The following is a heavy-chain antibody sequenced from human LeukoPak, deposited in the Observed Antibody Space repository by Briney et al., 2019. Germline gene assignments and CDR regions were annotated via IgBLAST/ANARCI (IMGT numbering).Heavy chain of an antibody. V-gene: IGHV4-4*07. CDR2: ISSKGNT. Sequence: SETLSLTYTVSGGSISSYYGNWIRKPAGKGLEWIGRISSKGNTNYNPSLKSRLTMSVDTSKNQFSLKLTSVTAADTAVYYCARDGGDGWFDPWGQGSLVTVSS. D-gene: IGHD3-10*01. J-gene: IGHJ5*02. CDR3: ARDGGDGWFDP. CDR1: GGSISSYY.